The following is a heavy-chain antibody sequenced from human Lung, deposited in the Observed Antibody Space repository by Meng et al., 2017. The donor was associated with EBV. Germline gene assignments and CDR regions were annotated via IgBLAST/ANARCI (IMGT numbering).Heavy chain of an antibody. D-gene: IGHD3-10*01. CDR2: ISWDDDK. CDR3: AHSEAIWFGEFGWFDP. Sequence: TSKDVYLRQIHPHSPSRLTYTFSGFSLRTIGVGGVWIRQPPGKALEWLALISWDDDKRYSPSLKSRLTITKDTSKNQVVLTMTNMDPVDTATYYCAHSEAIWFGEFGWFDPWGQGTLVTASS. J-gene: IGHJ5*02. V-gene: IGHV2-5*02. CDR1: GFSLRTIGVG.